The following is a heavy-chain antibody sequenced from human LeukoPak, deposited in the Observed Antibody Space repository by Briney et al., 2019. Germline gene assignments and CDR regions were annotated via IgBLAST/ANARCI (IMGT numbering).Heavy chain of an antibody. CDR3: ARMGAHDFWSGYYGYYYYGMDV. J-gene: IGHJ6*02. Sequence: SETLSLTCAVYSGSFSGYYWSWIRQPPGKGLEWIGEINHSGSTNYNPSLKSRVTISVDTSKDQFSLKLSSVTAADTAVYYCARMGAHDFWSGYYGYYYYGMDVWGQGTTVTVSS. CDR1: SGSFSGYY. V-gene: IGHV4-34*01. CDR2: INHSGST. D-gene: IGHD3-3*01.